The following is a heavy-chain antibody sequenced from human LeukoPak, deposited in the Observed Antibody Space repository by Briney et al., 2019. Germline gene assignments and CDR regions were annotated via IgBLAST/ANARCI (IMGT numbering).Heavy chain of an antibody. CDR1: GFTFSSYA. J-gene: IGHJ4*02. Sequence: GGSLRLSCAASGFTFSSYAMSWVRQAPGKGLEWVSAISGSGGSTYYADSVKGRFTISRDNSKNTLYLQMNSLRAEDTAVYYCASASHDYGDYEDYWGQGTLVTVSS. CDR2: ISGSGGST. V-gene: IGHV3-23*01. D-gene: IGHD4-17*01. CDR3: ASASHDYGDYEDY.